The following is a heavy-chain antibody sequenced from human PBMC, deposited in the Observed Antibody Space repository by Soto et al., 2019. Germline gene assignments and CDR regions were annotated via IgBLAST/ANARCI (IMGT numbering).Heavy chain of an antibody. CDR1: GGSISSYY. J-gene: IGHJ6*03. V-gene: IGHV4-59*01. CDR3: ARGGYSYGFGYYYYYMDA. CDR2: IYYSGST. D-gene: IGHD5-18*01. Sequence: PSETLSLTCTVSGGSISSYYWIWIRQPPGKGLEWIGYIYYSGSTNYNPSLKSRVTISVDTSKNQFSLKLSSVTAADTAVYYCARGGYSYGFGYYYYYMDAWGKGTTVTVSS.